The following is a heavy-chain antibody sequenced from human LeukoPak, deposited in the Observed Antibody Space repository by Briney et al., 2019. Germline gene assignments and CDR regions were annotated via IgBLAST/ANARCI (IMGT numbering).Heavy chain of an antibody. CDR1: GFTFSTYI. V-gene: IGHV3-21*01. D-gene: IGHD2-2*01. CDR3: ARGYCSSTGCHPYYFDY. Sequence: GGSLRLSCAASGFTFSTYIMNWVRQAPGKGLEWVSSISSSSSYIVYADSVKGRFTISRDNAKNSLYLQMNSLRAEDTAVYFCARGYCSSTGCHPYYFDYWGQGTLVTVSS. J-gene: IGHJ4*02. CDR2: ISSSSSYI.